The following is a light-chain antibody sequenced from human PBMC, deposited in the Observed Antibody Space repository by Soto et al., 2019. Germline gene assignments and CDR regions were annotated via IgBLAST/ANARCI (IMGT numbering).Light chain of an antibody. CDR2: GAS. CDR1: QSVSSYY. V-gene: IGKV3-20*01. J-gene: IGKJ3*01. CDR3: QQYDNSLGIFT. Sequence: EIVLTQSPGTLSLSPGERATLSCRASQSVSSYYLAWYQQKPGQAPRLLIYGASSRATGIPDRFSGSGSGTDFTLTISRLEPEDFAVYYCQQYDNSLGIFTFGPGTKVDIK.